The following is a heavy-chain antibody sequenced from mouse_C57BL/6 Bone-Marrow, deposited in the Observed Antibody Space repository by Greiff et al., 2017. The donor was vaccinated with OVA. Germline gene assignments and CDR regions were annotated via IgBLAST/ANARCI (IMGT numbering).Heavy chain of an antibody. V-gene: IGHV1-81*01. CDR2: IYPSSGNT. Sequence: VQLQQSGAELARPGASVKLSCKASGYTFTSYGISWVKQSTGQGLEWIGEIYPSSGNTYYNEKFKGKATLTADQSSSTAYMELRSLTSEDSAVYVCAREATVVPYYFDYWGEGTTLTVSS. CDR1: GYTFTSYG. J-gene: IGHJ2*01. D-gene: IGHD1-1*01. CDR3: AREATVVPYYFDY.